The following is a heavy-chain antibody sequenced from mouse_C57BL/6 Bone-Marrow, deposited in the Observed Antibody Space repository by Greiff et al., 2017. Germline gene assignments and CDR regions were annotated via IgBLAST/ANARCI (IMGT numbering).Heavy chain of an antibody. Sequence: QVTLKVCGPGILQPSQTLSLTCSFSGFSLSTLGMGVGWIRQPSGKGLEWLAHIWWDDDKYYKPALKSRLTISKDTSKNQVFLKIANVDTADTATYYCARGTYYYDSSRFDYWGQGTTLTVSS. D-gene: IGHD1-1*01. CDR2: IWWDDDK. CDR1: GFSLSTLGMG. CDR3: ARGTYYYDSSRFDY. J-gene: IGHJ2*01. V-gene: IGHV8-8*01.